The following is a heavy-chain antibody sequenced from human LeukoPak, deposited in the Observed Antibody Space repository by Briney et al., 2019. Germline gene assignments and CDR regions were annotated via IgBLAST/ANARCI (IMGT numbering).Heavy chain of an antibody. V-gene: IGHV4-34*01. D-gene: IGHD3-10*01. CDR3: ARAGMLLWFGELSSNWFGP. CDR2: INHSGST. J-gene: IGHJ5*02. Sequence: SETLSLTCAVYGGSFSGYYWSWIRQPPGKGLEWIGEINHSGSTNYNPSLKSRVTISVDTSKNQFSLKLSSVTAADTAAYYCARAGMLLWFGELSSNWFGPWGQGTLVTVSS. CDR1: GGSFSGYY.